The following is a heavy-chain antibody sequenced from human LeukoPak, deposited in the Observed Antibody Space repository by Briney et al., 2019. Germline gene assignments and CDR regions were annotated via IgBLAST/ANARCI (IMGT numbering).Heavy chain of an antibody. CDR1: GFTFSNYA. CDR3: ARIQTSSGASHYYFDY. Sequence: GGSLRLSCAASGFTFSNYAINWVRQAPGKGLEWFSSNSTTGTYTDYADSVKGRFTISRDNTKNSVFLQMNGLKAEDTAVYYCARIQTSSGASHYYFDYWGQGSLVTVSS. V-gene: IGHV3-21*01. CDR2: NSTTGTYT. D-gene: IGHD2-15*01. J-gene: IGHJ4*02.